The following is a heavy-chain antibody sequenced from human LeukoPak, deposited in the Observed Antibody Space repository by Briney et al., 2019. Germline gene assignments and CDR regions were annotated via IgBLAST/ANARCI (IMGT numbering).Heavy chain of an antibody. CDR2: VYPGDSNI. J-gene: IGHJ4*02. CDR3: ATSYCTPSNCSGFDS. D-gene: IGHD2-8*01. CDR1: GYKFTNYW. V-gene: IGHV5-51*01. Sequence: GESLKISCKGSGYKFTNYWIGWVRQKPGKGLEWMGIVYPGDSNIRYNPSFQGQVTMSADKSINTAYLQWSSLKASDTAMYYCATSYCTPSNCSGFDSWGQGTPVTVSS.